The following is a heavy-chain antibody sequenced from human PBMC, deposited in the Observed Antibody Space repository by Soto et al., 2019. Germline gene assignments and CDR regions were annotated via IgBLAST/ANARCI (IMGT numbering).Heavy chain of an antibody. V-gene: IGHV3-64*04. CDR2: TTSNGGRT. CDR3: AKDLDYYYMDV. Sequence: PGGSLRLSCSASGFSFSSYAMHWVRQAPGRGLEYVSGTTSNGGRTSYADSMKGRITISRDNSKNTLYLQMNSLRAEDTAVYYCAKDLDYYYMDVWGKGTTVTVSS. J-gene: IGHJ6*03. CDR1: GFSFSSYA. D-gene: IGHD3-16*01.